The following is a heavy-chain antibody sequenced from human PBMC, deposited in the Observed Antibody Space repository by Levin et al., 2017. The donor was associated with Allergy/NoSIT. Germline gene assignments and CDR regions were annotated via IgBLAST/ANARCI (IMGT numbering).Heavy chain of an antibody. V-gene: IGHV3-23*01. CDR1: GFTFSSYA. D-gene: IGHD6-19*01. CDR3: AKDRPPSWCPVYSSGCHVDYFDY. CDR2: ISGSGGST. J-gene: IGHJ4*02. Sequence: PGGSLRLSCAASGFTFSSYAMSWVRQAPGKGLEWVSAISGSGGSTYYADSVKGRFTISRDNSKNTLYLQMNSLRAEDTAVYYCAKDRPPSWCPVYSSGCHVDYFDYWGQGTLVTVSA.